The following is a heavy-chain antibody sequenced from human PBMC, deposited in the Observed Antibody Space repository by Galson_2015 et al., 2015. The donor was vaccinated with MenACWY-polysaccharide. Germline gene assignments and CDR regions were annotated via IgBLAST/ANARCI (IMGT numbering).Heavy chain of an antibody. J-gene: IGHJ6*02. CDR3: ARDLAYYDTLSGYGMDV. D-gene: IGHD3-9*01. CDR2: ISSSSSYI. V-gene: IGHV3-21*01. CDR1: GFTFSSYS. Sequence: SLRLSCAASGFTFSSYSMNWVRQAPGKGLEWVSSISSSSSYIYYADSVKGRFTISRDNAKNSLYLQMNSLRAEDTAVYYCARDLAYYDTLSGYGMDVWGQGTTVTVSS.